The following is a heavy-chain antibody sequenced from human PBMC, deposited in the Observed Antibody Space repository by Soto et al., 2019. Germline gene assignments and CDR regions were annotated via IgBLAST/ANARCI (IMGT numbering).Heavy chain of an antibody. V-gene: IGHV4-59*02. CDR2: LGHGGST. Sequence: SETLSLTCSVSGGSVLAFHWTWVRQPPGKGLEWVAFLGHGGSTDYNPSLKSRVAMSLDTSKNQVSLQMDSLDTEDTAVYYCARDRRITGIVAEIDLWGRGTLVTVSS. CDR1: GGSVLAFH. J-gene: IGHJ5*02. CDR3: ARDRRITGIVAEIDL. D-gene: IGHD1-20*01.